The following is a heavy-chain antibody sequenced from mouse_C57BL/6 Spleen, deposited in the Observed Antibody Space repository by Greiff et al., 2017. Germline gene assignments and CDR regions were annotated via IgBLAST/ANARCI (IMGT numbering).Heavy chain of an antibody. CDR1: GYAFSSYW. CDR2: IYPGDGDT. J-gene: IGHJ4*01. D-gene: IGHD2-10*01. CDR3: ARVSYYGKAMDY. Sequence: VQVVESGAELVKPGASVKISCKASGYAFSSYWMNWVKQRPGKGLEWIGQIYPGDGDTNYNGKFKGKATLTADKSSSTAYMQLSSLTSEDSAVYFCARVSYYGKAMDYWGQGTSVTVSS. V-gene: IGHV1-80*01.